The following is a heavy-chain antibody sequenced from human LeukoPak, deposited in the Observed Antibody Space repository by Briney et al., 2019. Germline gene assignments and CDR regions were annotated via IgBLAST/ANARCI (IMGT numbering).Heavy chain of an antibody. CDR1: GGSISSSAYY. D-gene: IGHD5-12*01. J-gene: IGHJ4*02. Sequence: SETLSLTCTVSGGSISSSAYYWGWIRQPPGKGLEWIGSIYYTGSTYYNPSLKSRLTISLDMSKNQFSLKLSSVTAADTAIYYCARDGYNYGLDRFDYWGQGTLVTVSS. V-gene: IGHV4-39*07. CDR3: ARDGYNYGLDRFDY. CDR2: IYYTGST.